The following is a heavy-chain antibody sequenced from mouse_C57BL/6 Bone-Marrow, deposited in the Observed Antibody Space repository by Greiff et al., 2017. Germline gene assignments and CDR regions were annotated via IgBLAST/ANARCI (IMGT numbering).Heavy chain of an antibody. CDR2: ISYDGSN. CDR1: GYSITSGYY. V-gene: IGHV3-6*01. CDR3: AIIITTVVAPFDY. J-gene: IGHJ2*01. Sequence: DVQLQESGPGLVKPSQSLSLTCSVTGYSITSGYYWNWIRQFPGNKLEWMGYISYDGSNNYNPSLKNRISITRDTSKNQFFLKLNSVTTEDTATYYCAIIITTVVAPFDYWGQGTTLTVSS. D-gene: IGHD1-1*01.